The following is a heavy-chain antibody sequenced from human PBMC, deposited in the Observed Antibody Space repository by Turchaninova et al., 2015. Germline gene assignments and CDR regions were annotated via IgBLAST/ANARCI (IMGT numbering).Heavy chain of an antibody. V-gene: IGHV4-59*01. D-gene: IGHD5-12*01. J-gene: IGHJ4*02. CDR3: ARGVDHGYSGYDVFDY. CDR1: GASNRGYY. Sequence: VQLPELGPGLVKPSVNLFATLSLTVTVFGASNRGYYWRWIRQPPRKGLEWIGYMYYSGNTNYNPSLKSRVTISVDTSKNQFSLKLSSVTAADTAVYYCARGVDHGYSGYDVFDYWGQGTLVTVSS. CDR2: MYYSGNT.